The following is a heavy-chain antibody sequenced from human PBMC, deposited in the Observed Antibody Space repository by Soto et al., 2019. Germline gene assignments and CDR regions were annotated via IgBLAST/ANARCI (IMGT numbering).Heavy chain of an antibody. J-gene: IGHJ5*02. Sequence: ASVKVSCKASGYTFTSYAMHWVRQAPGQRLEWMGWINAGNGNTNYAQKLQGRVTMTTDTSTSTAYMELRSLRSDDTAVYYCARVVYDQWLVSRWFDPWGQGTLVTVSS. CDR3: ARVVYDQWLVSRWFDP. D-gene: IGHD6-19*01. CDR1: GYTFTSYA. CDR2: INAGNGNT. V-gene: IGHV1-3*01.